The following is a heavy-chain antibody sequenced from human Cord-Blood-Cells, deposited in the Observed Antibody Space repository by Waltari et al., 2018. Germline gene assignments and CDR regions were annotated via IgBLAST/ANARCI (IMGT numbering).Heavy chain of an antibody. CDR1: GYTFTGYY. D-gene: IGHD3-16*01. J-gene: IGHJ3*02. CDR3: ARFPIWGIGAFDI. CDR2: INPNSGGT. V-gene: IGHV1-2*02. Sequence: CKASGYTFTGYYMHWVRQAPGQGLEWMGWINPNSGGTNYAQKFQGRVTMTRDTSISTAYMELSRLRSDDTAVYYCARFPIWGIGAFDIWGQGTMVTVSS.